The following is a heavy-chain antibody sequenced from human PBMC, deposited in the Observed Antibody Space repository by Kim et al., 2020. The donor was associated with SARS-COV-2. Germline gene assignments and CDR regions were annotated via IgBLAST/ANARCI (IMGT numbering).Heavy chain of an antibody. V-gene: IGHV5-10-1*01. J-gene: IGHJ5*02. CDR2: IDPNDSAA. Sequence: GESLKISCKGSGYSFTSYWISWVRQMPGKGLEWMGRIDPNDSAANYSPSFQGHVTISADKSINTAYLQWSTLQASDTAMYFCARHYGSGSSDLWGQGTLV. CDR1: GYSFTSYW. CDR3: ARHYGSGSSDL. D-gene: IGHD3-10*01.